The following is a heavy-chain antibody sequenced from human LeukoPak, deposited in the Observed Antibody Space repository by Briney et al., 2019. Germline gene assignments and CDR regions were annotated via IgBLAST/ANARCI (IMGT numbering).Heavy chain of an antibody. J-gene: IGHJ4*02. CDR1: GFTFSDYS. V-gene: IGHV3-21*01. CDR3: VRLRGNSDRSGYYYYYNY. Sequence: GGSLRLSCAASGFTFSDYSINWVRQAPGKGLEWVSSINPTSTSIYYADAVKGRFIISRDNAKSSLFLQMNSLRAEDTALYYCVRLRGNSDRSGYYYYYNYWGQGILVTVSS. CDR2: INPTSTSI. D-gene: IGHD3-22*01.